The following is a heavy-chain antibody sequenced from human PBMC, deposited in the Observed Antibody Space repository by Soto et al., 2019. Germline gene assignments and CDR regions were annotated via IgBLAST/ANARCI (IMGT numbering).Heavy chain of an antibody. V-gene: IGHV4-31*03. CDR1: GGSISSGGYY. CDR3: ARGNSSHFVGSGYYGMYV. D-gene: IGHD6-13*01. Sequence: QVQLPESGPGLVKPSQTLSLTCTVSGGSISSGGYYWSWIRQHPGTGLEWIGYIYYSGRTYYNPSLKNRVNISVYTSKNQFSLKLSSVTAADTAVYYCARGNSSHFVGSGYYGMYVCGQGTTVTFSS. J-gene: IGHJ6*02. CDR2: IYYSGRT.